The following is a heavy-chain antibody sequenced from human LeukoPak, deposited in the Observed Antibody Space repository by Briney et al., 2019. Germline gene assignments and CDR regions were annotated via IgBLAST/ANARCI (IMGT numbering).Heavy chain of an antibody. CDR1: GGSISSYY. CDR2: IYTSGST. CDR3: ARDLSCSRTRCYGSESWFDP. D-gene: IGHD2-2*01. V-gene: IGHV4-4*07. J-gene: IGHJ5*02. Sequence: SETLSLTCTVSGGSISSYYWIWIRQPAGKGLEWIGRIYTSGSTKYNPSLKSRVTMSVDTSNNQFSLKLSSVTAAVTAVYYCARDLSCSRTRCYGSESWFDPWGQGILVTVSS.